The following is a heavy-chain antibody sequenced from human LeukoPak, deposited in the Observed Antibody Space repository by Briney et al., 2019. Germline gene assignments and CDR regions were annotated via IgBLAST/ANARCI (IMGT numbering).Heavy chain of an antibody. V-gene: IGHV3-7*01. CDR1: GFTFSSYE. J-gene: IGHJ4*02. CDR3: AREGGKQQPPDY. D-gene: IGHD6-13*01. Sequence: PGGSLRLSCAASGFTFSSYEMNWVRQAPGKGLEWVANIKQDGSEKYYVDSVKGRFTISRDNAKNSLYLQMNSLRAEDTAVYYCAREGGKQQPPDYWGQGTLVTVSS. CDR2: IKQDGSEK.